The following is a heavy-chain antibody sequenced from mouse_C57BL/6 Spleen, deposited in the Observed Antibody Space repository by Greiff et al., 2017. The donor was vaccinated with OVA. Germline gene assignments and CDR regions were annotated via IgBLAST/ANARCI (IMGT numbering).Heavy chain of an antibody. CDR3: ASYDYGFAY. V-gene: IGHV3-6*01. CDR1: GYSITSGYY. CDR2: ISYDGSN. Sequence: VQLKESGPGLVKPSQSLSLTCSVTGYSITSGYYWNWIRQFPGNKLEWMGYISYDGSNNYNPSLKNRISITRDTSKNQFFLKLNSVTTEDTATYYCASYDYGFAYWGQGTLVTVSA. J-gene: IGHJ3*01. D-gene: IGHD2-4*01.